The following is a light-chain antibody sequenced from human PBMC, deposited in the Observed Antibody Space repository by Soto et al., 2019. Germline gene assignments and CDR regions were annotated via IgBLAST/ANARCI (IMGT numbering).Light chain of an antibody. J-gene: IGKJ2*02. Sequence: EVVLTQSPATLSLSPGERATLSCRASQAVPSYLAWYQQKPGQAPRLLIYDISNRATGIPARFSGSGSGTDFTPTISSLEPEDVAVYYCHQRNSWPRSTFGQGTKLEIK. V-gene: IGKV3-11*01. CDR3: HQRNSWPRST. CDR1: QAVPSY. CDR2: DIS.